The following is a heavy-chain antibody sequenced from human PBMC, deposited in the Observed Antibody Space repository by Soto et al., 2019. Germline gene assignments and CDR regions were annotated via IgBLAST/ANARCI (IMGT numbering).Heavy chain of an antibody. D-gene: IGHD2-2*01. CDR1: GFTLSSTR. CDR2: IKQAGSDK. J-gene: IGHJ4*02. V-gene: IGHV3-7*01. CDR3: ATSAAAPGNN. Sequence: PGGSLRLSCAASGFTLSSTRMSWVRQAPGKGLEWVANIKQAGSDKYYVDSVKGRFFISRDNAKNSLYLQMNSLTPEDTAVYYCATSAAAPGNNWGQGTRVTVSS.